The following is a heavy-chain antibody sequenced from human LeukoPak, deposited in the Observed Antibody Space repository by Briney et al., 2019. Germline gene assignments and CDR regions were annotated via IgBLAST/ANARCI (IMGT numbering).Heavy chain of an antibody. D-gene: IGHD5/OR15-5a*01. CDR3: ARTALRGYFDY. Sequence: PSETLSLICSVSGGSISGYYWSWIRQPAGKGLEWIGRIYTSGSTNYNPSLKSRVTISVDTSKNQFSLKLSSVTAADTAVYYCARTALRGYFDYWGQGTLVTVSS. V-gene: IGHV4-4*07. CDR1: GGSISGYY. CDR2: IYTSGST. J-gene: IGHJ4*02.